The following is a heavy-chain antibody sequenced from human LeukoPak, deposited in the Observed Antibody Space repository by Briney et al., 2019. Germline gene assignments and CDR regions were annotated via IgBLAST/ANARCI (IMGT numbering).Heavy chain of an antibody. D-gene: IGHD2-15*01. V-gene: IGHV3-74*01. CDR2: INSDGSST. CDR3: ARGIEALDY. CDR1: GFTFSRYW. J-gene: IGHJ4*02. Sequence: GGTLRLSCAASGFTFSRYWMDWVRQAPGKGLVWVSRINSDGSSTSYADSVKGRFTISRDNAKNTLYLQMNSLRAEDTAVYYRARGIEALDYWGQGTLVTVSS.